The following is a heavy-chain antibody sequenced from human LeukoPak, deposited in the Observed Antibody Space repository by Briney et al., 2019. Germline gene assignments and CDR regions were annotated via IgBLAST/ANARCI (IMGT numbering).Heavy chain of an antibody. CDR1: GGSISSYY. D-gene: IGHD3-3*01. CDR3: ARGRTYYDFWSGSPFDP. J-gene: IGHJ5*02. CDR2: INHSGST. V-gene: IGHV4-34*01. Sequence: PSETLSLTCTVSGGSISSYYWSWIRQPPGKGLEWIGEINHSGSTNYNPSLKSQVTISVDTSKNQFSLKLSSVTAADTAVYYCARGRTYYDFWSGSPFDPWGQGTLVTVSS.